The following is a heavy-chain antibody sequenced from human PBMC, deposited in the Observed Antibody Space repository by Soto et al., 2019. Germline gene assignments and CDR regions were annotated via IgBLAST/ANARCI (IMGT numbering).Heavy chain of an antibody. D-gene: IGHD3-10*01. Sequence: QITLKESGPTLVKPTQTLTLTCTFSGFSLSTSGAGVGWIRQPPGKALEWLALIYWDDDKRYSPSLKSRLTNTKDSSENQVVLTMTNMDPVDTGTYYCAHIQTLLLISDPFDIWGQGTMVTVSS. V-gene: IGHV2-5*02. CDR1: GFSLSTSGAG. J-gene: IGHJ3*02. CDR3: AHIQTLLLISDPFDI. CDR2: IYWDDDK.